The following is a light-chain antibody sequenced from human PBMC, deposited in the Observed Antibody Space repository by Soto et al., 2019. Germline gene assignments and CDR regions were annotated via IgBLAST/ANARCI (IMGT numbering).Light chain of an antibody. J-gene: IGLJ1*01. CDR1: SSDVGNYND. Sequence: QSVLTQPSSVSVSPGQSITIACTGTSSDVGNYNDVSWYQQHPGKAPKLIIYEGSKRPSGISDRFSGSKSGNTASLTISGLQAEDEADYYCCSYAGSFRYAFGSGNKVTVL. CDR3: CSYAGSFRYA. CDR2: EGS. V-gene: IGLV2-23*01.